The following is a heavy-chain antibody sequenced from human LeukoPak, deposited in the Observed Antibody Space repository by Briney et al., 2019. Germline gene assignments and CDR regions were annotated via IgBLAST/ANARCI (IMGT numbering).Heavy chain of an antibody. CDR1: GGSISSGSYY. CDR3: ARDAASPSAKPPNTI. V-gene: IGHV4-61*02. CDR2: IYTSGST. J-gene: IGHJ3*02. D-gene: IGHD2/OR15-2a*01. Sequence: PSETLSLTCTVSGGSISSGSYYWSWIRQPAGKGLEWIGRIYTSGSTNYNPSLKSRVPISVDTSKNQFSLKLSSVTAADTAVYYCARDAASPSAKPPNTIWGQGTMVTVSS.